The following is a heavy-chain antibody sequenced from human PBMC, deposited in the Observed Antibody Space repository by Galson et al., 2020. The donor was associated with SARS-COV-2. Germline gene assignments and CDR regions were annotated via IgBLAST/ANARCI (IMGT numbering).Heavy chain of an antibody. D-gene: IGHD6-13*01. J-gene: IGHJ4*02. CDR1: GYSFTSYW. CDR3: AGLIAAAALRVSYYFDY. Sequence: KVSCKGSGYSFTSYWIGWVRQMPGKGLEWMGIIYPGDTDTRYSPSFQGQVTISADKSISTAYLQWSSLKASDTAMYYCAGLIAAAALRVSYYFDYWGQGALVTVSS. CDR2: IYPGDTDT. V-gene: IGHV5-51*01.